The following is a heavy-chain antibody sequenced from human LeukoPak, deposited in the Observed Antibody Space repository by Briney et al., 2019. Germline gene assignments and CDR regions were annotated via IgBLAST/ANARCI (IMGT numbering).Heavy chain of an antibody. CDR2: ISWNSGSI. D-gene: IGHD3-22*01. Sequence: GGSLRLSCAASGFTFDDYAMHWVRQAPGKGLEWVSGISWNSGSIGYADSVKGRFTISRDNAKNSLYLQMNSLRAEDTALYYCAKDTSNGPEAFDYWGQGTLVTVSS. CDR3: AKDTSNGPEAFDY. CDR1: GFTFDDYA. J-gene: IGHJ4*02. V-gene: IGHV3-9*01.